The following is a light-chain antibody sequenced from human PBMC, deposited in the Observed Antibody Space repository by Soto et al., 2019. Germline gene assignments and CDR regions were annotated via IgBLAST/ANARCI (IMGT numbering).Light chain of an antibody. CDR1: QSVSSSY. J-gene: IGKJ1*01. CDR3: QQSGSSPWT. Sequence: EIAMSLSPDNLYVSPGERATLSCRPSQSVSSSYLAWYQQKPGQAPRLLIYGASSRATGIPDRFSGSGSGTDFTLTIIRLEPEDFALYYCQQSGSSPWTFGQGTKVDIK. V-gene: IGKV3-20*01. CDR2: GAS.